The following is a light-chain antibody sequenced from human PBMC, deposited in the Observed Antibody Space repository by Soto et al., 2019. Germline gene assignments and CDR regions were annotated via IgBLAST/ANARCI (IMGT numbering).Light chain of an antibody. V-gene: IGLV1-47*01. CDR3: AAWDDSLREV. CDR1: SSNIGSNY. CDR2: RNN. J-gene: IGLJ3*02. Sequence: QSVLTQPPSASGTPGQRVTISCSGSSSNIGSNYVYWYQQFPGTAPKLLIYRNNQRPSGVPDRFSGSKSGTSASLAISGLRSDDEAAYYCAAWDDSLREVFGGGTQLTVL.